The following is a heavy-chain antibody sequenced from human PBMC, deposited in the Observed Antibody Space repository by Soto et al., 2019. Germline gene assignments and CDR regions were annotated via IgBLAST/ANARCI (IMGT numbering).Heavy chain of an antibody. Sequence: SLRLSCAASGFTVSSNYMSWVRQAPGKGLEWVSVIYSGGSTYYADSVKGRFTISRDNSKNTLYLQMNSLRAEDTAVYYCARDCGSTSCRDAFDIWGQGTMVTVSS. J-gene: IGHJ3*02. V-gene: IGHV3-66*01. CDR2: IYSGGST. CDR3: ARDCGSTSCRDAFDI. D-gene: IGHD2-2*01. CDR1: GFTVSSNY.